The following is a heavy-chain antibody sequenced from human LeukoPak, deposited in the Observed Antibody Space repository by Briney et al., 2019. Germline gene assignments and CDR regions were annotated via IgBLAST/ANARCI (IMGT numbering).Heavy chain of an antibody. CDR3: ARVIWNYYGSGSFALGY. CDR1: GFTFSSYE. V-gene: IGHV3-48*03. Sequence: GGSLRLSCAASGFTFSSYEMNWVRQAPGKGLEWVSYISSSGSTIYYADSVKGRFTISRDNAKNPLYLQMNSLRAEDTAVYYCARVIWNYYGSGSFALGYWGQGTLVTVSS. D-gene: IGHD3-10*01. CDR2: ISSSGSTI. J-gene: IGHJ4*02.